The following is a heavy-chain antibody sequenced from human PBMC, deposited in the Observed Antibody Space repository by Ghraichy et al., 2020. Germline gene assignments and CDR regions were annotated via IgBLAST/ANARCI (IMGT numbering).Heavy chain of an antibody. J-gene: IGHJ4*02. CDR3: ARVRGRGCSGGSCPFDY. Sequence: SVKVSCKASGGTFSSYAISWVRQAPGQGLEWMGGIIPIFGTANYAQKFQGRVTITTDESTSTAYMELSSLRSEDTAVYYCARVRGRGCSGGSCPFDYWGQGTLVTVSS. D-gene: IGHD2-15*01. CDR1: GGTFSSYA. CDR2: IIPIFGTA. V-gene: IGHV1-69*05.